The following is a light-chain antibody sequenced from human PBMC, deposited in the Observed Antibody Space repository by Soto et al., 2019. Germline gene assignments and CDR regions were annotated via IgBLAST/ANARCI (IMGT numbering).Light chain of an antibody. CDR3: SSYSDSDTKV. V-gene: IGLV2-14*03. CDR2: EVN. CDR1: SSDVGAYIY. Sequence: QSVLTQPASVSGSPGQSITISCGGTSSDVGAYIYVSWYQQFPGKAPKLIIYEVNNRPSGVSDRFSGSKSHTTAYLTISGLQAEDEADYYCSSYSDSDTKVFGTGTKVTVL. J-gene: IGLJ1*01.